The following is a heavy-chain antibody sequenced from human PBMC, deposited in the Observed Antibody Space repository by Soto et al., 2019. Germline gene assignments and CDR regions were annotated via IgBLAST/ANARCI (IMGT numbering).Heavy chain of an antibody. CDR3: AKDRNYYDSSGYDY. CDR1: GFTFNSYA. V-gene: IGHV3-23*01. Sequence: GGSLRLSCAASGFTFNSYAMGWVRQAPGKGLEWVSTIIGSGGSTYYVDSVKGRFSVSRDNSKNTLYLQMNSLRAEDTAVYYCAKDRNYYDSSGYDYWGQGTLVTVSS. D-gene: IGHD3-22*01. CDR2: IIGSGGST. J-gene: IGHJ4*02.